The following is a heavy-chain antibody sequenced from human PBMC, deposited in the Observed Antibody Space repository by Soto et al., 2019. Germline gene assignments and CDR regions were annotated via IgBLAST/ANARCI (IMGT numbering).Heavy chain of an antibody. Sequence: SLTCTVSGGSISSYYWSWIRQPPGKGLEWIGYIYYSGSTNYNPSLKSRVTISVDTSKNQFSLKLSSVTAADTAVYYCARDRGAADGYNWFDPWGQGTLVTVSS. D-gene: IGHD6-13*01. J-gene: IGHJ5*02. CDR1: GGSISSYY. CDR2: IYYSGST. V-gene: IGHV4-59*01. CDR3: ARDRGAADGYNWFDP.